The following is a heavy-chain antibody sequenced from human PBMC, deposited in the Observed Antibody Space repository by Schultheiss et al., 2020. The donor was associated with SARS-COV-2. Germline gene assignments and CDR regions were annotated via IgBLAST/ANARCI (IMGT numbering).Heavy chain of an antibody. D-gene: IGHD1-26*01. CDR1: GFTFSSYG. J-gene: IGHJ4*02. V-gene: IGHV3-30*19. CDR3: ARDLVGATLDY. Sequence: GGSLRLSCAASGFTFSSYGMHWVRQAPGKGLEWVAVISYDGSNKYYADSVKGRFTISRHNSKNTLYLQMNSLRAEDTAVYYCARDLVGATLDYWGQGTLVTVSS. CDR2: ISYDGSNK.